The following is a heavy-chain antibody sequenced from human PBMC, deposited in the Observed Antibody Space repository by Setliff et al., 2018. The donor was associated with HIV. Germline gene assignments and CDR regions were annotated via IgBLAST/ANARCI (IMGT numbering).Heavy chain of an antibody. CDR3: VNPSGAMGDFDS. CDR2: IYYNGRT. V-gene: IGHV4-31*03. Sequence: PSETLSLTCTVSRGSISSGGYYWSWIRQHPERGLEWIGYIYYNGRTYYSPSLRSRVTMSVDTSRNEFSLQLTSVTAADTAVYYCVNPSGAMGDFDSWGQGTLVTVSS. CDR1: RGSISSGGYY. J-gene: IGHJ4*02. D-gene: IGHD3-16*01.